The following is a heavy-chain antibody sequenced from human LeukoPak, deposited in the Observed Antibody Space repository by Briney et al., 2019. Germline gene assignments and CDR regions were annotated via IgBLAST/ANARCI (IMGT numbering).Heavy chain of an antibody. CDR2: IKQDGSEK. D-gene: IGHD2-2*03. CDR1: GFTFSSNW. V-gene: IGHV3-7*01. CDR3: ARDKSGYCSSTSCYKRVDFDY. J-gene: IGHJ4*02. Sequence: GGSLRLSCTASGFTFSSNWMTWVRQAPGKGLEWVANIKQDGSEKYYVDSVKGRFTISRDNAKNSLYLQMNSLRAEDTAVYYCARDKSGYCSSTSCYKRVDFDYWGQGTLVTVSS.